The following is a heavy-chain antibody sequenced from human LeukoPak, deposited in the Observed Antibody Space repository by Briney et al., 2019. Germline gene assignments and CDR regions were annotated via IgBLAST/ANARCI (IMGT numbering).Heavy chain of an antibody. V-gene: IGHV4-39*01. D-gene: IGHD3-10*01. Sequence: SETLSLTCTVSGVSISSSNSYWGWIRQPPGKGLEWIGSIYYSGNTYYNASLKSQVSISIDTSKNQFSLKLSSVTAADTAVYYCARKTRSPGGGYYYYYMDVWGKGTTVTVSS. J-gene: IGHJ6*03. CDR3: ARKTRSPGGGYYYYYMDV. CDR1: GVSISSSNSY. CDR2: IYYSGNT.